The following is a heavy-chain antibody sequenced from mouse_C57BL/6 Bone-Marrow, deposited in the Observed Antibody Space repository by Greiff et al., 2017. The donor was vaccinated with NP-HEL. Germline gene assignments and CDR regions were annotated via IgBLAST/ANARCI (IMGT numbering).Heavy chain of an antibody. CDR2: IWSGGST. V-gene: IGHV2-2*01. Sequence: VMLVESGPGLVQPSQSLSITCTVSGFSLTSYGVHWVRQSPGKGLEWLGVIWSGGSTDYNAAFISRLSISKDNSKSQVFFKMNSLQADDTAIYYCARNSPITTVVAPYYFDYWGQGTTLTVSS. D-gene: IGHD1-1*01. CDR1: GFSLTSYG. J-gene: IGHJ2*01. CDR3: ARNSPITTVVAPYYFDY.